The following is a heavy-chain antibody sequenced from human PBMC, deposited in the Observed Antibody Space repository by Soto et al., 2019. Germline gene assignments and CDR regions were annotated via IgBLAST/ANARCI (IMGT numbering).Heavy chain of an antibody. J-gene: IGHJ2*01. CDR1: GYTFTSYA. CDR2: INAGNGNT. V-gene: IGHV1-3*01. CDR3: ARAPSWWYFDL. Sequence: VSVKVSCKASGYTFTSYAMHWVRQAPGQRLEWMGWINAGNGNTKYSQKFQGRVTITRDTSASTAYMELSSLRSEDTAVYYCARAPSWWYFDLWGRGTLVTVSS.